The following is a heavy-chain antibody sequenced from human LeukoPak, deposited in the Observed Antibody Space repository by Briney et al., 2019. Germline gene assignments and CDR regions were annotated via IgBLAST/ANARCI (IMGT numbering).Heavy chain of an antibody. V-gene: IGHV3-23*03. Sequence: GGSLRLSCAASGFTFSSYAMSWVRQAPGKGLEWVSVIPRGGRNINYADSVRGRFNISRDDASNTLYLHMNSLRAEDTAVYFCAKVAMTVFGVLIVPPYYFDSWGQGAQVTVSS. CDR1: GFTFSSYA. CDR2: IPRGGRNI. CDR3: AKVAMTVFGVLIVPPYYFDS. D-gene: IGHD3-3*01. J-gene: IGHJ4*02.